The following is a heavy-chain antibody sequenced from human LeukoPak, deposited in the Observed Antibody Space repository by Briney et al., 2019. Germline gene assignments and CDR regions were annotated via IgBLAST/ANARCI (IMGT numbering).Heavy chain of an antibody. CDR2: IRYDGSNK. CDR1: GFTFSSYG. Sequence: PGGSLRLSCAASGFTFSSYGMHWICQAPGKGLEWVAFIRYDGSNKYYADSVKGRFTISRDNSKNMLYLQMNSLRAEDTAVYYCAKGSGYDPLYYFDYWGQGTLVTVSS. V-gene: IGHV3-30*02. J-gene: IGHJ4*02. D-gene: IGHD5-12*01. CDR3: AKGSGYDPLYYFDY.